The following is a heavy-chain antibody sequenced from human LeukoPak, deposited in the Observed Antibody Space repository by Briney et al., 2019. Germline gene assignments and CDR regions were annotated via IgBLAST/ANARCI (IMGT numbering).Heavy chain of an antibody. CDR3: ARDQGEYYTLGFDAFDI. CDR1: RFTFSSYA. J-gene: IGHJ3*02. CDR2: ISYDGSNK. D-gene: IGHD3-16*01. Sequence: GRSLRLSCAASRFTFSSYAMHWVRQAPGKGLEWVAVISYDGSNKYYADSVKGRFTISRDNSKNTLYLQMNSLRAEDTAVYYCARDQGEYYTLGFDAFDIWGQGTMVTVSS. V-gene: IGHV3-30-3*01.